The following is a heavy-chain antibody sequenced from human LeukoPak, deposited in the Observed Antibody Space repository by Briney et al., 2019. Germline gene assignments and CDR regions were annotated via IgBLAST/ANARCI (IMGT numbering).Heavy chain of an antibody. Sequence: GGSLRLSCAASGFTFSSYAMSWVRQAPGKGLEWVSAISGGGGSTYYADSVKVRFTISRDNSKNTLYLQMKSLRADDTVVYYCAKAPVAATMDYWGQGTLVTVSS. D-gene: IGHD2-15*01. CDR1: GFTFSSYA. J-gene: IGHJ4*02. V-gene: IGHV3-23*01. CDR3: AKAPVAATMDY. CDR2: ISGGGGST.